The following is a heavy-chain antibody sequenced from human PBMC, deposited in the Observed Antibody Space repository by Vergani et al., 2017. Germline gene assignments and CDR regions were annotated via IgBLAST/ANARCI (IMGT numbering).Heavy chain of an antibody. V-gene: IGHV3-33*01. D-gene: IGHD1-26*01. CDR1: GFTFSSYG. CDR2: IWYDGSNK. Sequence: VQLVESGGGVVQPGRSLRLSCAASGFTFSSYGMHWVRQAPGKGLEWVAVIWYDGSNKYYADSVKGRVTISRVNSKNTLYLQMNSLRAEDTAVYYCARERWELLLDYWGQGTLVTVSS. J-gene: IGHJ4*02. CDR3: ARERWELLLDY.